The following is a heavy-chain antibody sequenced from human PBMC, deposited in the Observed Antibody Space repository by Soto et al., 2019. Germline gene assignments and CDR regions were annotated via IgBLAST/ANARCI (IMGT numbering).Heavy chain of an antibody. J-gene: IGHJ6*02. Sequence: QVHLQQRGAGLLKPSETLSLNCVVSGESFSGYYWSWIRQTPGMGLEWIGEVDHRGSTTYNPSLKNRASISIDSSKNLFSLELTSVHAADTALYFCARYEYGNSLYGVDVLGQGTRVTVSS. D-gene: IGHD1-7*01. CDR2: VDHRGST. CDR1: GESFSGYY. V-gene: IGHV4-34*02. CDR3: ARYEYGNSLYGVDV.